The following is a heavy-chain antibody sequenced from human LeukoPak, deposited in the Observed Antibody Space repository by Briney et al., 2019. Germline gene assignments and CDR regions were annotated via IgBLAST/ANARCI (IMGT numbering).Heavy chain of an antibody. CDR2: IYYSGST. Sequence: KASETLSLTCTVSGGSISSSSYYWGWIRQPPGKGLEWIGGIYYSGSTYYNPSLKSRVTISVDTSKNQFSLKLSSVTAADTAVYYCASKTYYDILTGYYLYYFDYWGQGTLVTVSS. CDR3: ASKTYYDILTGYYLYYFDY. D-gene: IGHD3-9*01. CDR1: GGSISSSSYY. J-gene: IGHJ4*02. V-gene: IGHV4-39*01.